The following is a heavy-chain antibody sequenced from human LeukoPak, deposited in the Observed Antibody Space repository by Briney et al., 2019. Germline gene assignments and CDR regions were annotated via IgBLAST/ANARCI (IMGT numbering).Heavy chain of an antibody. CDR1: GYTFTAYY. V-gene: IGHV1-2*06. CDR2: INSKSGGT. Sequence: GASVKVSCNAPGYTFTAYYVHWVRQAPGQGLEWMGRINSKSGGTNYAQKFQGRVTMTRDTSINTAYMELNRLRFDDTAVYYCARDLTGDSNWFGPWGQGTLVTVSS. CDR3: ARDLTGDSNWFGP. J-gene: IGHJ5*02. D-gene: IGHD3-9*01.